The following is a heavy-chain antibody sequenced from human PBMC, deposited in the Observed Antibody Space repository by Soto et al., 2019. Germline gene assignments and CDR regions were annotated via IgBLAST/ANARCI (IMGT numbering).Heavy chain of an antibody. D-gene: IGHD6-13*01. CDR3: ARQIRIAAVGRAQTLLYYHYGLDV. J-gene: IGHJ6*02. Sequence: PETLSLTCTVSGGSISSYCWSWIRQPPGKGLEWIGYIYYSGSTNYNPSLKSRVTISVDTSKNQFSLKLSSVTAADTAVYYCARQIRIAAVGRAQTLLYYHYGLDVWGQGTRVTVPS. CDR2: IYYSGST. CDR1: GGSISSYC. V-gene: IGHV4-59*08.